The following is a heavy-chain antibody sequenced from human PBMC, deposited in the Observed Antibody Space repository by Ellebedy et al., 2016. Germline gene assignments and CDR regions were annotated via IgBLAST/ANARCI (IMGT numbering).Heavy chain of an antibody. CDR3: VRDRGGAAGSDY. Sequence: GESLKISXAASGFSFGDSWMTWVRQAPGKGLEWVGNIRHDGGAKFYADFVKGRFAVSRDNTKNSLYLQMNSLRPEDTAVYYCVRDRGGAAGSDYWGQGTLVTVSS. CDR2: IRHDGGAK. V-gene: IGHV3-7*04. CDR1: GFSFGDSW. D-gene: IGHD6-13*01. J-gene: IGHJ4*02.